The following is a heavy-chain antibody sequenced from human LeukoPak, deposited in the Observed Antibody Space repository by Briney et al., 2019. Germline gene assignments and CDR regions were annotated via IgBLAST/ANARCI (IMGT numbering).Heavy chain of an antibody. CDR1: GYSFTSYW. D-gene: IGHD3-9*01. CDR3: ARLGEDYDILTGYYTG. V-gene: IGHV5-51*01. J-gene: IGHJ4*02. Sequence: KCGESLKISCKGSGYSFTSYWIGWVRQMPGKGLEWMGIIYPGDSDTRYSPSFQGQVTISADKSISTAYLQWSSLKASDTAMYYCARLGEDYDILTGYYTGWGRGTLVIVSS. CDR2: IYPGDSDT.